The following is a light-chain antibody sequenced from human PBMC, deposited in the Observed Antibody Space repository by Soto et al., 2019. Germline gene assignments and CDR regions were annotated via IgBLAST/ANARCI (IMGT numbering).Light chain of an antibody. CDR2: RTS. CDR1: ESVSSSF. J-gene: IGKJ1*01. CDR3: QHYGNSLWT. Sequence: EVVLTQSPGTLSLSTGERATLSCRASESVSSSFLPWYQQKPGQAPRLLIYRTSNRVTGFPDRFSGSGSGTDFTLTISRLEPEDFAVYFCQHYGNSLWTFGQGTKVDIK. V-gene: IGKV3-20*01.